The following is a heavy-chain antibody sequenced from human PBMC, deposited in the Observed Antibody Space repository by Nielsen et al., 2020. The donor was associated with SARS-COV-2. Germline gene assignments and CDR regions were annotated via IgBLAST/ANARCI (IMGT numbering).Heavy chain of an antibody. Sequence: GGSLRLSCAASGFTFSSYSMNWVRQAPGKGLEWVSSISSSSSYIYYADSVKGRFTISRDNSKNTLYLQMNSLRAEDTAVYYCARDNQLLYSDYWGQGTLVTVSS. D-gene: IGHD2-2*01. CDR3: ARDNQLLYSDY. V-gene: IGHV3-21*01. J-gene: IGHJ4*02. CDR1: GFTFSSYS. CDR2: ISSSSSYI.